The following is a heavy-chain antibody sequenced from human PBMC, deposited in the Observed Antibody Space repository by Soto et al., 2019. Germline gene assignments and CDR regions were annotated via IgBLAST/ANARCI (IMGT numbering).Heavy chain of an antibody. CDR3: ATEGRGLGY. CDR1: GFTFSSYW. J-gene: IGHJ4*02. CDR2: IKQDGSEK. V-gene: IGHV3-7*01. Sequence: HPVGSLRLSCAASGFTFSSYWMSWVRQAPGKGLEWVANIKQDGSEKNYVDSVKGRFTISRDNAKNSLYLQMNSLRVEDTAVYYCATEGRGLGYWGQGTLVTVSS. D-gene: IGHD1-26*01.